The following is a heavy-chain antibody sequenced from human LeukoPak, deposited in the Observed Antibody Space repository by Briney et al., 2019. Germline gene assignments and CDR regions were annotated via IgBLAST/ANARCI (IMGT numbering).Heavy chain of an antibody. CDR1: GFTFSSYT. D-gene: IGHD4-17*01. J-gene: IGHJ6*03. CDR2: ISSSRTYI. CDR3: AKTTDNYYYYYMDV. Sequence: GGSLRLSCAASGFTFSSYTMNWVRQAPGKGLEWVSSISSSRTYIYYADSVKGRFTISRDNAKKSLYLQMNSLRDQDTAVYYCAKTTDNYYYYYMDVWGKGTTVTVSS. V-gene: IGHV3-21*01.